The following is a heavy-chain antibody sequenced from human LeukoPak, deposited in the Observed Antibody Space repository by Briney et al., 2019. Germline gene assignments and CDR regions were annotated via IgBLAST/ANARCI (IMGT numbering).Heavy chain of an antibody. Sequence: PSETLSLTCAVYGALFTGYWWSWIRQPPGKGLEWIGEISHSGDTNYNPSLKSRVTISVDTSKNQYSLKLTSVTAADTAVYYCAGPTGHSYGFEFWGQGTLVTVSS. J-gene: IGHJ4*02. CDR1: GALFTGYW. CDR3: AGPTGHSYGFEF. CDR2: ISHSGDT. D-gene: IGHD5-18*01. V-gene: IGHV4-34*01.